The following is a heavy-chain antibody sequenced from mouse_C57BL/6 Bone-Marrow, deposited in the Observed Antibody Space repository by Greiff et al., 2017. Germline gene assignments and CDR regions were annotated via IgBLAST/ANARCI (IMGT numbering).Heavy chain of an antibody. D-gene: IGHD2-1*01. CDR2: IDPSASYT. CDR3: ARGVYYGNYPLYYYAMDY. V-gene: IGHV1-69*01. Sequence: QVQLQQPGAELVMPGASVKLSCKASGYTFTSYWMHWVKQRPGQGLEWIGEIDPSASYTNYNQKFKGKSTLTVDKSSSTAYMQLSSLTSEDSAVYYCARGVYYGNYPLYYYAMDYWGQGTSVTVSS. CDR1: GYTFTSYW. J-gene: IGHJ4*01.